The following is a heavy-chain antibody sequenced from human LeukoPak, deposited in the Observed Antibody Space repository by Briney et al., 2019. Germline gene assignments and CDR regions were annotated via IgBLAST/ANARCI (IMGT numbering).Heavy chain of an antibody. V-gene: IGHV3-43D*03. CDR3: AKDHSYGSGSSQFDY. Sequence: GGSLRLACAASGFTFDDYAMHWVRQAPGKGLEWVSLISWDGGSTYYADSVKGRFTISRDNSKNSLYLQMNSLRAEDTALYYCAKDHSYGSGSSQFDYWGQGTLVTVSS. D-gene: IGHD3-10*01. J-gene: IGHJ4*02. CDR2: ISWDGGST. CDR1: GFTFDDYA.